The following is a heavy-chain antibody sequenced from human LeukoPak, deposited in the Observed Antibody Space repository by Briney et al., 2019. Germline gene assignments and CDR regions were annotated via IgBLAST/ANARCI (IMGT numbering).Heavy chain of an antibody. D-gene: IGHD5-18*01. CDR3: ARSGYSYGT. CDR2: INHSGST. Sequence: PSETLSLTCAVYGGSFSGYYWSWIRQPPGKGLEWIGEINHSGSTNYNPSLKSRVTISVDTSTTQFSLKLSAVTAADTAVYYCARSGYSYGTWGQGTLVTVSS. V-gene: IGHV4-34*01. J-gene: IGHJ4*02. CDR1: GGSFSGYY.